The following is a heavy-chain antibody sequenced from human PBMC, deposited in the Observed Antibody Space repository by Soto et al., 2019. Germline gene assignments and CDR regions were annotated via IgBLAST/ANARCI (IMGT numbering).Heavy chain of an antibody. D-gene: IGHD6-6*01. V-gene: IGHV3-30-3*01. CDR2: ISYDGSNK. CDR3: AREVDGEEQLVQEGDYYYYGMDV. J-gene: IGHJ6*02. Sequence: GGSLRLSCAASGFTFSSYAMHWVRQAPGKGLEWVAVISYDGSNKYYADSVKGRFTISRDNSKNTLYLQMNSLRAEDTAVYYCAREVDGEEQLVQEGDYYYYGMDVWGQGTTVTVSS. CDR1: GFTFSSYA.